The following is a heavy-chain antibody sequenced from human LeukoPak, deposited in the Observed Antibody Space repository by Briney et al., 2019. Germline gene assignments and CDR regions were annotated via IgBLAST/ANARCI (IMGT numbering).Heavy chain of an antibody. D-gene: IGHD5-18*01. V-gene: IGHV3-33*06. CDR3: AKDRDTAMEIDY. CDR2: IWYDGSNK. CDR1: GFTFSNYG. Sequence: GRSLRLSCAASGFTFSNYGMHWVRQAPGKGLEWVAVIWYDGSNKYYVDSVKGRFTISRGNSKNTLYLQMNSLRAEDTAMYYCAKDRDTAMEIDYWGQGTLVTVSS. J-gene: IGHJ4*02.